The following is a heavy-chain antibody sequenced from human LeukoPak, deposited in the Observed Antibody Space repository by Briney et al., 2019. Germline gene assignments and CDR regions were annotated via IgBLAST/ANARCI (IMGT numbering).Heavy chain of an antibody. V-gene: IGHV5-51*01. Sequence: GESLKISCKGSGYSFDSYWIGWVRQMPGKGLEWMGIIYPGDSDTRYSPSFQGQVTISADKSIKTAYLQWSSLKASDTAMYYCASSTAVTTHYFDFWGQGTLVTVSS. J-gene: IGHJ4*02. CDR3: ASSTAVTTHYFDF. D-gene: IGHD4-17*01. CDR2: IYPGDSDT. CDR1: GYSFDSYW.